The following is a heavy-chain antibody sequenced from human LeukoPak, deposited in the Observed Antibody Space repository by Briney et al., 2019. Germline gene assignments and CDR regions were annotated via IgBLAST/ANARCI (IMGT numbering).Heavy chain of an antibody. CDR2: INPSGGST. CDR1: GYTFSSYD. CDR3: ARDGWHGMDV. Sequence: ASEKVSCTASGYTFSSYDMHWVRQPPGQGLEWMGIINPSGGSTSYAQKFKGRVTMTRDTSTSTVYMKLTSLRVEDTAVYYCARDGWHGMDVWGQGTTVTVSS. J-gene: IGHJ6*02. D-gene: IGHD2-15*01. V-gene: IGHV1-46*01.